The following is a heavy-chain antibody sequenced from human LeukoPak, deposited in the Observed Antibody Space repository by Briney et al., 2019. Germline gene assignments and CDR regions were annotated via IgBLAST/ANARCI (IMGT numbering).Heavy chain of an antibody. Sequence: ASVKVSCKASGYTFTNYGITWVRQAPGQGLEWVGWISPYNGNTKYAQKFQGRVTMTTDTSTTTAYMELRSLTSDDTAVYYCARGGSDCSGGNCPYSWFDPWGQGTLVTVSS. CDR2: ISPYNGNT. V-gene: IGHV1-18*01. CDR3: ARGGSDCSGGNCPYSWFDP. D-gene: IGHD2-15*01. J-gene: IGHJ5*02. CDR1: GYTFTNYG.